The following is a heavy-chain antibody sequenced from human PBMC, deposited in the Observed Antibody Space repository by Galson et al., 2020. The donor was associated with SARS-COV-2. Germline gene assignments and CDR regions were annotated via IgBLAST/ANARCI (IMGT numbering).Heavy chain of an antibody. CDR1: GFSLRTSGVG. V-gene: IGHV2-5*02. J-gene: IGHJ4*01. D-gene: IGHD2-21*02. Sequence: SGPTLVQPTQTLTLTCTFSGFSLRTSGVGVGWIRQPPGKPLEWLALIYCDDDKRYSPSLNSRLTITKDTSKDQVVLTMTNMDPVDTATYYCTLRLGYGGNFDYFDYWGKGTRVTVFS. CDR2: IYCDDDK. CDR3: TLRLGYGGNFDYFDY.